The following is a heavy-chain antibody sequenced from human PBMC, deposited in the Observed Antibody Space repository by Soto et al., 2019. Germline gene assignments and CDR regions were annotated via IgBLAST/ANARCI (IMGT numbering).Heavy chain of an antibody. CDR1: GGSFSGYY. CDR2: INHSGST. CDR3: ARGLGGSYSWYYYYGMDV. D-gene: IGHD1-26*01. Sequence: WETLSLTCAVYGGSFSGYYWSWIRQPPGKGLEWIGEINHSGSTNYNPSLKSRVTISVDTSKNQFSLKLSSVTAADTAVYYCARGLGGSYSWYYYYGMDVWGQGTTVTVSS. J-gene: IGHJ6*02. V-gene: IGHV4-34*01.